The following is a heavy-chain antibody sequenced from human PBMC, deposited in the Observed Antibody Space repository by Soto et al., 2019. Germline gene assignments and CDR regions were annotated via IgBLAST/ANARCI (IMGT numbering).Heavy chain of an antibody. V-gene: IGHV2-5*02. CDR2: IYWDDDK. CDR1: GFSLSTTGVG. CDR3: AHSGNSYGPYYFDY. Sequence: SGPTLVNPTQTLTLTCTFSGFSLSTTGVGVGWIRQPPGKALEWLALIYWDDDKRYSPSLKSRLTITQDTSKNQVVLTMTNMDPVDTATFYCAHSGNSYGPYYFDYWGQGTLVTAPQ. J-gene: IGHJ4*02. D-gene: IGHD5-18*01.